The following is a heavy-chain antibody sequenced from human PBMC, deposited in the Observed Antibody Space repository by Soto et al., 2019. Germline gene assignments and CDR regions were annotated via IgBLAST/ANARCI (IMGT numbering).Heavy chain of an antibody. V-gene: IGHV1-2*02. CDR3: ARVRSSSSLGRGVNYYYGMDV. Sequence: QVQLVQSGAEVKKPGASVKVSCKASGYTFTGYYMHWVRQAPGQGLEWMGWINPNSGGTNYAQKFQGRVTMTRDTSISTAYMELSRLRSDDTAVYYCARVRSSSSLGRGVNYYYGMDVWGQGTTVTVSS. J-gene: IGHJ6*02. CDR1: GYTFTGYY. CDR2: INPNSGGT. D-gene: IGHD6-6*01.